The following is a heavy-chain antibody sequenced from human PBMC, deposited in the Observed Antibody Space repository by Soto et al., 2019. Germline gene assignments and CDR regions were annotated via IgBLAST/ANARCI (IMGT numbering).Heavy chain of an antibody. J-gene: IGHJ4*02. D-gene: IGHD6-6*01. Sequence: PSETLSLTCTVSGGSISSGGYYWSWIRQHPGKGLEWIGYIYYSGSTYYNPSLKSRVTISVDTSKNHFSLKLSSVTAADTAVYYCARVNRGSSNPLDYWGQGTLVTVS. CDR2: IYYSGST. CDR1: GGSISSGGYY. CDR3: ARVNRGSSNPLDY. V-gene: IGHV4-31*03.